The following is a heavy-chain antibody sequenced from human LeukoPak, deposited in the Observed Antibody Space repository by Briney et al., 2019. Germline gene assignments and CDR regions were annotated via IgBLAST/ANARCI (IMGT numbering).Heavy chain of an antibody. Sequence: GGSLRLSCAASGLTFSSYTMSWVRQAPGKGLEWVSTINANSGTTSYAASVRGRFTISRDNSKNTLYLQMNSLRAEDTAVYYCAKDWHSAGYWGQGTLVTVSS. CDR2: INANSGTT. V-gene: IGHV3-23*01. J-gene: IGHJ4*02. CDR1: GLTFSSYT. D-gene: IGHD2-21*01. CDR3: AKDWHSAGY.